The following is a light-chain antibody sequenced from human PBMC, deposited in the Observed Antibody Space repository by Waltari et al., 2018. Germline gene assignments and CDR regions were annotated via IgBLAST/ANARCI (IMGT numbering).Light chain of an antibody. CDR1: QNVNSY. J-gene: IGKJ5*01. CDR3: QQGYATPFT. CDR2: TAS. Sequence: IQMTQSPSSLSASVGDRVTTTCRASQNVNSYVNWYQQRPGKAPVLLIYTASSLQSGVPSRFSGSRSGTDFTLTISSLQPEDFATYFCQQGYATPFTFGQGTRLEIK. V-gene: IGKV1-39*01.